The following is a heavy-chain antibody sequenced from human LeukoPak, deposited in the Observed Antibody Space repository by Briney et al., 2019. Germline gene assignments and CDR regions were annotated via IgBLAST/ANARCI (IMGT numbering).Heavy chain of an antibody. V-gene: IGHV4-59*01. Sequence: PSETLSLTCTVSGGSISSYYWSWIRQPPGKGLEWIGYIYYSGSTNYNPSLKSRVTISVDTSKNQFSLKLSSVTAADTAVYYCARDQTPLGTIFGVVSSFDIWGQGTMVTVSS. CDR2: IYYSGST. CDR1: GGSISSYY. J-gene: IGHJ3*02. CDR3: ARDQTPLGTIFGVVSSFDI. D-gene: IGHD3-3*01.